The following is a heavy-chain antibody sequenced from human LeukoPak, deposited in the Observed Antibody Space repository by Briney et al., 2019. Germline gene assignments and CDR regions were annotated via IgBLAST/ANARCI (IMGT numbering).Heavy chain of an antibody. CDR1: GFTFSNYA. Sequence: GASLRLSCAASGFTFSNYAMSWVRQAPGKGLEWVSAITGSGGSTWYADSVKGHFTISRDNSKNTLYLQMNSLGASETAVYYCAKWGGYDGLTGYYESDCWGQGTLVTVSS. D-gene: IGHD3-9*01. V-gene: IGHV3-23*01. CDR3: AKWGGYDGLTGYYESDC. CDR2: ITGSGGST. J-gene: IGHJ4*02.